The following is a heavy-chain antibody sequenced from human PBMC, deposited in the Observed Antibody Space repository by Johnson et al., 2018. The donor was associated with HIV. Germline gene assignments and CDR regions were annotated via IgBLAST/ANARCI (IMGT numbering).Heavy chain of an antibody. CDR3: AKDGGGGYDRAFDI. CDR2: ISYDGSNK. J-gene: IGHJ3*02. D-gene: IGHD5-12*01. V-gene: IGHV3-30*18. Sequence: QVQLVESGGGVVQPGGSLRLSCAASGFPFSSYGMHWVRQAPGKGLEWVAVISYDGSNKYYADSVKGRFTISSDNSKNTLYLQMNSLRAEDTAVYYCAKDGGGGYDRAFDIWGQGTMVTVSS. CDR1: GFPFSSYG.